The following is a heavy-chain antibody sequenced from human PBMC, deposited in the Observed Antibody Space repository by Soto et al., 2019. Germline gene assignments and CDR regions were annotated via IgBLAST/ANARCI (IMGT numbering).Heavy chain of an antibody. J-gene: IGHJ6*01. Sequence: TEKLSLTYTVSGGSIRNVYWSWIRQPPGKGLEWIGEINHSGSTNYNPSLKSRVTISVDTSKNQFSLKLSSVNAADRLVDYCALSDTVACEGMEVWGQGTSGT. V-gene: IGHV4-34*01. D-gene: IGHD5-18*01. CDR2: INHSGST. CDR3: ALSDTVACEGMEV. CDR1: GGSIRNVY.